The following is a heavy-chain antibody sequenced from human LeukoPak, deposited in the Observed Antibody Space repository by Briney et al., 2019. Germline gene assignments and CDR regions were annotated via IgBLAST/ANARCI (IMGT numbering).Heavy chain of an antibody. CDR2: INSDGSGT. V-gene: IGHV3-74*01. J-gene: IGHJ3*02. CDR3: ARTTSMNYVGDAFHI. Sequence: GGSLRLSCAASGFTFSSYWMHWVRHAPGKGLVWVSRINSDGSGTTYADSVKGRFTISRDNAKSTLFLQMNSLRAEDTALYYCARTTSMNYVGDAFHIWGQGTMVTVSS. CDR1: GFTFSSYW. D-gene: IGHD1-7*01.